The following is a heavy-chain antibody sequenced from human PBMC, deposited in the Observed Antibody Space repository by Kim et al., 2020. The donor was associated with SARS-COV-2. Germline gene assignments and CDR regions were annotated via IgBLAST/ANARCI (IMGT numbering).Heavy chain of an antibody. Sequence: SETLSLTCTVSGVSISSGSYYWSWIRQPAGKGLEWIGRIYTSGTTNYNPSLKSRVTISVDTSKNQFYLKLSSGTAADTAVYYCARVGTTYYFDYWGQGTLVTLPS. V-gene: IGHV4-61*02. CDR2: IYTSGTT. CDR1: GVSISSGSYY. J-gene: IGHJ4*02. CDR3: ARVGTTYYFDY. D-gene: IGHD3-10*01.